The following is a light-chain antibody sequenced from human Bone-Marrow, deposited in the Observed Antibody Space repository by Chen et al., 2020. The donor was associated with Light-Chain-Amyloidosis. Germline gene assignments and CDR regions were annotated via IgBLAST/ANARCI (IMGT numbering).Light chain of an antibody. J-gene: IGLJ3*02. Sequence: SYVLTQPSSVSVAPGQTVTIACGGNNIGSTSVHWYQQTPGQAPLLVVYDDSDRPSGIPARLSGSNSGNTATMTISRGEAGDEADYYCQVWDRSSDRPVFGGGTKLTVL. CDR3: QVWDRSSDRPV. CDR1: NIGSTS. V-gene: IGLV3-21*02. CDR2: DDS.